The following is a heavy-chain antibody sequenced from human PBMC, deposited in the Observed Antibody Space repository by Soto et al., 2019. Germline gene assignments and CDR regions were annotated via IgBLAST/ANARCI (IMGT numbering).Heavy chain of an antibody. CDR3: AKDSRIVVVTAPYDY. CDR2: ISYDGSNK. V-gene: IGHV3-30*18. D-gene: IGHD2-21*02. CDR1: GFTFSSYG. J-gene: IGHJ4*02. Sequence: QVQLVESGGGVVQPGRSLRLSCAASGFTFSSYGMHWVRQAPGKGLEWVAVISYDGSNKYYADSVKSRFTISRDNSKNTRCLQMNSLRAEDTVVYYCAKDSRIVVVTAPYDYRGQGTLVTVSS.